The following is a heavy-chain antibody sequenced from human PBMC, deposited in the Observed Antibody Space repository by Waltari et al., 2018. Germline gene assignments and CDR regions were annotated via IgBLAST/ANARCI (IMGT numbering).Heavy chain of an antibody. D-gene: IGHD6-19*01. CDR3: ARGAGSGWYY. CDR2: INHSGST. J-gene: IGHJ4*02. CDR1: GGSFGGSY. Sequence: QVPLQKWGAGLLKPSETLSLTRAVYGGSFGGSYWSWIRQPPGKGLEWIGEINHSGSTNYNPSLKSRVTISVDTSKNQFSLKLSSVTAADTAVYYCARGAGSGWYYWGQGTLVTVSS. V-gene: IGHV4-34*01.